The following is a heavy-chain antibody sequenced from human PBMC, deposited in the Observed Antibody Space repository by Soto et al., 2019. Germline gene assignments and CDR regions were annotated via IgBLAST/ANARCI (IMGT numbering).Heavy chain of an antibody. CDR3: ARHFSVDYFDY. J-gene: IGHJ4*02. Sequence: SETLSLTCTVSGDTITSLSYFRAWIRQPPGKGLERIGSIYYSGTTYYNPSLKSRVTISVDRSKNQFSLKLSSVTAADTAVYYCARHFSVDYFDYWGQGALVTVSS. CDR1: GDTITSLSYF. CDR2: IYYSGTT. V-gene: IGHV4-39*01.